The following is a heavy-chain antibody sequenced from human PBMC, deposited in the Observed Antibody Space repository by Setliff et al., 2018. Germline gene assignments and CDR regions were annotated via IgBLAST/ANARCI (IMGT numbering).Heavy chain of an antibody. CDR2: IYYSGST. CDR3: AKQGSYYYYMDV. Sequence: SETLSLTCTVSGGSISSYYWSWIRQPAGKGLEWIGHIYYSGSTNYNPSLKSRVTMSVDTSKNQFSLKLRSMTAADTAVYYCAKQGSYYYYMDVWGKGTTVTVSS. D-gene: IGHD6-13*01. CDR1: GGSISSYY. J-gene: IGHJ6*03. V-gene: IGHV4-59*04.